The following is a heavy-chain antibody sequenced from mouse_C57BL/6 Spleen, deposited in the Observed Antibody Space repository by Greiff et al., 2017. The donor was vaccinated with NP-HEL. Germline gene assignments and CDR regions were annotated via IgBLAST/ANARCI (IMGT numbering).Heavy chain of an antibody. Sequence: QVQLKQSGAELMKPGASVKLSCKATGYTFTGYWIEWVKQRPGHGLEWIGEILPGSGSTNYNEKFKGKATFTADTSSNTAYMQLSSLTTEDSAIYYCARGEGYSGLYYYAMDYWGQGTSVTVSS. V-gene: IGHV1-9*01. CDR1: GYTFTGYW. CDR2: ILPGSGST. J-gene: IGHJ4*01. CDR3: ARGEGYSGLYYYAMDY. D-gene: IGHD2-12*01.